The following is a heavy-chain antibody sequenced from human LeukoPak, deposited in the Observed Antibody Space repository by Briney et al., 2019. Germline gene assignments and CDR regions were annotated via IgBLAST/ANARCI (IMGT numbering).Heavy chain of an antibody. D-gene: IGHD6-13*01. J-gene: IGHJ4*02. CDR1: GGSFSGYY. V-gene: IGHV4-34*01. Sequence: KSSETLSLTCAVYGGSFSGYYWSWIRQPPGKGLEWIGEINHSGSTNYNPSLKSRVIISVDTSKNQFSLKLSSVTAADTVVYYCARGGYSSSWYPVPDYWGQGTLVTVSS. CDR3: ARGGYSSSWYPVPDY. CDR2: INHSGST.